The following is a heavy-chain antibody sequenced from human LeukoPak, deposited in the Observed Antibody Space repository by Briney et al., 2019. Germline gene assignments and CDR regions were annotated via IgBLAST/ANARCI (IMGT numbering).Heavy chain of an antibody. CDR1: GGSISSYY. CDR2: IYYSGST. CDR3: ARGPYIAARPAYFDY. Sequence: SETLSLTCTVSGGSISSYYWSWIRQPPGKGLGWSGYIYYSGSTNYNPSLKSRVTISVDTSKNQFSLKLSSVTAADTAVYYCARGPYIAARPAYFDYWGQGTLVTVSS. V-gene: IGHV4-59*01. J-gene: IGHJ4*02. D-gene: IGHD6-6*01.